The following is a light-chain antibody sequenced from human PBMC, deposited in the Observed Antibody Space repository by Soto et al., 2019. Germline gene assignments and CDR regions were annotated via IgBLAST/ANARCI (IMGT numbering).Light chain of an antibody. CDR1: SSDVGGYNY. CDR3: FSHAGTYIYV. V-gene: IGLV2-11*01. J-gene: IGLJ1*01. Sequence: QSALTQPRSVSGSPGQSVTISCTGTSSDVGGYNYVSWYQQHPGKAPKLMIYDVSKRPSGVPDRFSGFKSGNTASLTISGLQAEDEADYSCFSHAGTYIYVFGTGTKLTVL. CDR2: DVS.